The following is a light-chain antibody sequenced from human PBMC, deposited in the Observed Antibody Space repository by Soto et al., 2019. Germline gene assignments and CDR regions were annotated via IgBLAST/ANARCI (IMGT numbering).Light chain of an antibody. V-gene: IGKV1-5*01. CDR1: QSINAW. CDR3: QHYNIYSPWT. Sequence: IQMTQSPSTLSASVGDRVTLTCRASQSINAWLAWYQQKPGKAPKLLIYDGSSLQSGVPSRFSGSGSGTEFPLTTSSLQPDDLATYYCQHYNIYSPWTFGQGTKVEIK. J-gene: IGKJ1*01. CDR2: DGS.